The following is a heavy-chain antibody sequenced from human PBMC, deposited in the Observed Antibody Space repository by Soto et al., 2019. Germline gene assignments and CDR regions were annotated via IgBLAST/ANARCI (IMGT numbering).Heavy chain of an antibody. CDR1: GFTFSSYA. J-gene: IGHJ4*02. Sequence: GGSLRLSCAASGFTFSSYAMNWVRQAPGKGLEWVSTIRTSVGDTYYAASVKGRFTVSRDNSKSTVYLHLNSLRAEDTAIYYCAKDPTYDYGYFDSWGQGTLVTVSS. CDR3: AKDPTYDYGYFDS. CDR2: IRTSVGDT. V-gene: IGHV3-23*01. D-gene: IGHD4-17*01.